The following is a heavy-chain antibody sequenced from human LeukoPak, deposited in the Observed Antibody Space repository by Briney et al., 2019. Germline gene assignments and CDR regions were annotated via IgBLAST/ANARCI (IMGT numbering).Heavy chain of an antibody. CDR2: FYYSGST. D-gene: IGHD3-16*01. CDR1: GGSIISGGYY. CDR3: ARHYGP. V-gene: IGHV4-30-4*01. Sequence: SQTLSLTCTVSGGSIISGGYYWSWIRQLPGKGLEWIGYFYYSGSTNYNPSLKSRLTISADTSKNKFSLKLNSVTATDTAVYYCARHYGPWGQGTLVTVSS. J-gene: IGHJ4*02.